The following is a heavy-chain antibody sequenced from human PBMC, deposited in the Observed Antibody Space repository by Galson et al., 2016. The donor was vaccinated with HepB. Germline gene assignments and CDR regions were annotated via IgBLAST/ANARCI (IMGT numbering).Heavy chain of an antibody. Sequence: SETLSLTCTVSGVSISSNNWWTWVRQSPEKGLEWIGEIYHSGTTNYNPSLKSRVTISVDKSQNQVSLMLTSVTAADTAMYYCARDHASGGTCMDVWGQGTTVTVSS. CDR1: GVSISSNNW. CDR3: ARDHASGGTCMDV. V-gene: IGHV4-4*02. CDR2: IYHSGTT. D-gene: IGHD2-15*01. J-gene: IGHJ6*02.